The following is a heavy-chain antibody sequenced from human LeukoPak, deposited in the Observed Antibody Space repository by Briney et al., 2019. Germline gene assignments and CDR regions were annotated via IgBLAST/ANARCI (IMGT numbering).Heavy chain of an antibody. CDR1: GGSISSYY. CDR3: ARGRYYYDSSGYYIGSPFDY. D-gene: IGHD3-22*01. V-gene: IGHV4-59*01. J-gene: IGHJ4*02. Sequence: SETLSLTCTVSGGSISSYYLSWLRQPPGKGLEWIGYIYYSGSTNYNPSLKSRVTISVDTSKNQFSLKLSSVTAADTAVYYCARGRYYYDSSGYYIGSPFDYGGQVTLVTVSS. CDR2: IYYSGST.